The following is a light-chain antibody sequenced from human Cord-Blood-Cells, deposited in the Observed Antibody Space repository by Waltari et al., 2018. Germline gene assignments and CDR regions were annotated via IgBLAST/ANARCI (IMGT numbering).Light chain of an antibody. Sequence: AIQMTQSPSSLSASVGDRVTITCRASQGIRNDLGWYQQKPGKDPKLLIYAASRLQSGVPARFGGSGAGTDFTLTIISLQPEDFATYYCLQDYNYPPTFGQGTKVEIK. V-gene: IGKV1-6*01. CDR3: LQDYNYPPT. CDR1: QGIRND. J-gene: IGKJ1*01. CDR2: AAS.